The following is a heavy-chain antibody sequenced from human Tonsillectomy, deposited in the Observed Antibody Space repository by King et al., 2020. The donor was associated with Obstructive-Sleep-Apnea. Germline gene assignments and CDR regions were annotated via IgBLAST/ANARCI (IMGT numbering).Heavy chain of an antibody. Sequence: VQLVESGGGLVQPGGSLRLSCAASGFTFRSYSMNWVRQAPGKGLEWVSYISTSSSAIYYADSVKGRFIISRDNAENSLYLQMNSVRAEATAGYWCARDRQQLVPGYYYYGLDVWGQGTTVTVSS. V-gene: IGHV3-48*04. CDR2: ISTSSSAI. D-gene: IGHD6-13*01. CDR3: ARDRQQLVPGYYYYGLDV. J-gene: IGHJ6*02. CDR1: GFTFRSYS.